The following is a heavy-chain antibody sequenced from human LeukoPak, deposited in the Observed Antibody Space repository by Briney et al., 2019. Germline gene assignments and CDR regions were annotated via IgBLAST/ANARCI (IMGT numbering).Heavy chain of an antibody. D-gene: IGHD1-14*01. CDR3: ARHRETALRLGFDL. V-gene: IGHV4-39*01. CDR2: IYYSGST. Sequence: SQTLSLTCTVSGGSTSSSSYYWGWIRQPPGKGLEWIGSIYYSGSTYYNPSLKSRVTISVDTSKNQFSLKLSSVTAADTAVYYCARHRETALRLGFDLWGRGTLVTVSS. CDR1: GGSTSSSSYY. J-gene: IGHJ2*01.